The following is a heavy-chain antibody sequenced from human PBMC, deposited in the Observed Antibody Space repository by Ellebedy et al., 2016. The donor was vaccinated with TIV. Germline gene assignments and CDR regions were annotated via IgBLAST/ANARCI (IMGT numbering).Heavy chain of an antibody. J-gene: IGHJ4*02. V-gene: IGHV1-24*01. CDR3: VTVLYSSGYFH. Sequence: AASVKVSCKVSGYTLTELSMHWVRQAPGKGLEWMGGFDPEDGETIYAQKFQGRVTMTEDTSTDTAYMELSSLRSEDTAVYYCVTVLYSSGYFHWGQGTLVTVSS. D-gene: IGHD3-22*01. CDR1: GYTLTELS. CDR2: FDPEDGET.